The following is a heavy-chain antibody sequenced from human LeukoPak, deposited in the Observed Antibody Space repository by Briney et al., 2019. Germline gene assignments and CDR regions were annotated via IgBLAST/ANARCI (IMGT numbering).Heavy chain of an antibody. CDR2: IKQDGSEK. V-gene: IGHV3-7*01. Sequence: GGSLRLSCAASGFIFSDYYMSWVRQAPGKGLEWVANIKQDGSEKYYVDSVKGRFTISRDNAKNSLYLQMNSLRAEDTTVYYCARGKYYFDYWGQGTLVTVSS. J-gene: IGHJ4*02. CDR1: GFIFSDYY. CDR3: ARGKYYFDY.